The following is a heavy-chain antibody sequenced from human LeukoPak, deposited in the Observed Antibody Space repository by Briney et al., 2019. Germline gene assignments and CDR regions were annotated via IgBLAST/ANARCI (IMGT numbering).Heavy chain of an antibody. V-gene: IGHV5-10-1*01. CDR1: GYSFTSYW. CDR3: ASQTYYYGSGSYYNDY. J-gene: IGHJ4*02. CDR2: IDPSDSYT. Sequence: GESLKISCKGSGYSFTSYWISWVRQMPGKGLEWMGRIDPSDSYTYYSPSFQGYVTISADKSISTAYLQWSSLKASDTAMYYCASQTYYYGSGSYYNDYWGQGTLVTVSS. D-gene: IGHD3-10*01.